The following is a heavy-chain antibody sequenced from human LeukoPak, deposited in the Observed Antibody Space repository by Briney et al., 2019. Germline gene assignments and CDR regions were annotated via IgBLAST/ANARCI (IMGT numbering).Heavy chain of an antibody. V-gene: IGHV4-39*01. D-gene: IGHD6-19*01. CDR2: VHYSGST. J-gene: IGHJ5*02. Sequence: PSETLSLTCTVSGGSIRSTSYYWGWIRQPPGKGLEWLGSVHYSGSTYDNPSLKSRVTISVDTSKNQFSLELISVTAADTAVYSCARRSTVAGRGRFDPWGQGTLVTVSS. CDR3: ARRSTVAGRGRFDP. CDR1: GGSIRSTSYY.